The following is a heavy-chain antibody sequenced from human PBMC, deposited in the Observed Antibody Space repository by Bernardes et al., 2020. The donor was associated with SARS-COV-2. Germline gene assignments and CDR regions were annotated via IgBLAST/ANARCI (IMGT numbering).Heavy chain of an antibody. CDR1: GFTFSDSW. D-gene: IGHD4-4*01. Sequence: GGSLRLSCAASGFTFSDSWMNWVRQAPGKGLEWVASMNPDGSDKYYVGSVKGRFTISRDNAKNSLYLQMNSLRAEDTAVYYCARDFAYSAFDYWGQGTLVTVPS. CDR2: MNPDGSDK. CDR3: ARDFAYSAFDY. J-gene: IGHJ4*02. V-gene: IGHV3-7*01.